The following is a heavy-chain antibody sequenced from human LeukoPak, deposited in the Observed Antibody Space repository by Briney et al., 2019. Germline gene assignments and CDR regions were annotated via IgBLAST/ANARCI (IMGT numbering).Heavy chain of an antibody. Sequence: SVKVSCKASGYTFTGYYMHWVRQAPGQGLEWMGRIIPILGIANYAQKFQGRVTITADKSTSTAYMELSSLRSEDTAVYYCARAGIVGATFFDYWGQGTLVTVSS. CDR2: IIPILGIA. CDR3: ARAGIVGATFFDY. J-gene: IGHJ4*02. D-gene: IGHD1-26*01. CDR1: GYTFTGYY. V-gene: IGHV1-69*04.